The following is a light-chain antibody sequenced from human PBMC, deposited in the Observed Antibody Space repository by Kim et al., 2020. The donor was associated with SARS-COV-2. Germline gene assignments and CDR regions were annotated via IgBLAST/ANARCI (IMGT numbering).Light chain of an antibody. CDR2: VVI. Sequence: GQSVTISCPGTSSDVGAYNYISWYQQHPSKAPKLMIYVVIKLRSGVPDHFSGSKSCDTASLTISELEAENDSDDYSCSYAGIYTYVFGTGTKVTVL. CDR1: SSDVGAYNY. CDR3: CSYAGIYTYV. J-gene: IGLJ1*01. V-gene: IGLV2-11*01.